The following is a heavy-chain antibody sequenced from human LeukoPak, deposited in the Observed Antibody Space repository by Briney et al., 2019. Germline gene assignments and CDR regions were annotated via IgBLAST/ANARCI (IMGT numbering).Heavy chain of an antibody. CDR2: MNPNSGNT. CDR3: ARVTTVTTKILGH. Sequence: ASVKVSCKASGYTFTSYDINWVRQATGQGLEWMGWMNPNSGNTGYAQKFQGRVTMTRNTSISTAYMELSSLRSEDTAVYYCARVTTVTTKILGHWGQGTLVTVSS. D-gene: IGHD4-11*01. V-gene: IGHV1-8*01. J-gene: IGHJ4*02. CDR1: GYTFTSYD.